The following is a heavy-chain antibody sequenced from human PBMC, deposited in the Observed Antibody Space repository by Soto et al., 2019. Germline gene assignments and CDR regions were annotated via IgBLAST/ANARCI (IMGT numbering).Heavy chain of an antibody. Sequence: PGGSLRLSCAASGFTFSNYDMHWVRQATGKGLEWVSAIGTAGDPYYPGSVKGRFTISRDNSKNTLYLQMNSLRAEDTAVYYCARDGDVNTGFGKDYWGQGTLVTVSS. D-gene: IGHD3-16*01. CDR1: GFTFSNYD. CDR3: ARDGDVNTGFGKDY. J-gene: IGHJ4*02. CDR2: IGTAGDP. V-gene: IGHV3-13*05.